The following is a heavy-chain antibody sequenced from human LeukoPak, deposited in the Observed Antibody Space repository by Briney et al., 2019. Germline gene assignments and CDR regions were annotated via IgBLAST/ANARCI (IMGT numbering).Heavy chain of an antibody. D-gene: IGHD3-3*02. CDR3: IAHFPYFYGFDV. CDR2: IKSEGEGATT. Sequence: GVSLRLSCVSSGFTIGTAWMSWVRQAPGKGRDWRGHIKSEGEGATTDYAAPAKGRFAISRDDSKNMIYLQMSSLKIDDTAIYYCIAHFPYFYGFDVWGKGTTVTVSS. V-gene: IGHV3-15*01. CDR1: GFTIGTAW. J-gene: IGHJ6*04.